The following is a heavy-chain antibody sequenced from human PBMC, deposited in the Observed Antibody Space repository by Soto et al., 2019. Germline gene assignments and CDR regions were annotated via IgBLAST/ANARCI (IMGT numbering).Heavy chain of an antibody. CDR3: ATDWGYSYGHAVGY. J-gene: IGHJ4*02. CDR2: ISASGSYI. D-gene: IGHD5-18*01. Sequence: EVHLVESGGGLVKPGGSLRLSCAASGITFSNYNINWVRQVPGTGLAWVSYISASGSYIYYADSVKGRFTISRDNAKNSMYLQMNSLRAEDTAVYYCATDWGYSYGHAVGYWGQGTLVTVSS. CDR1: GITFSNYN. V-gene: IGHV3-21*01.